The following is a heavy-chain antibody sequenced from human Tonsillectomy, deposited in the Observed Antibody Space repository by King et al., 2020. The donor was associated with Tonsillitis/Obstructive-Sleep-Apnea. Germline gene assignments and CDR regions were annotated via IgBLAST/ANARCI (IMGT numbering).Heavy chain of an antibody. CDR2: IVVGSGNT. Sequence: HTQLVQSGPEVKKPGTSVKVSCKASGFTFTSSAVQWVRQARGQRLEWIGWIVVGSGNTNYAQKFQERVTITRDMSTSTAYMELSSLRSEDTAVYYCAAADRGSSAGEAGAFDIWGQGTMVTVSS. CDR1: GFTFTSSA. CDR3: AAADRGSSAGEAGAFDI. V-gene: IGHV1-58*01. D-gene: IGHD1-26*01. J-gene: IGHJ3*02.